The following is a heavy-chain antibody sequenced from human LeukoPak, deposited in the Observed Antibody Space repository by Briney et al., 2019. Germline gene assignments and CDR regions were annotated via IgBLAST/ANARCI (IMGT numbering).Heavy chain of an antibody. CDR3: GRVTLAAASQGGCFDL. V-gene: IGHV3-7*01. Sequence: GGSLRLSCAASGFTFSSYWMSWVRQAPGKGLEWVANIKKDGSEKFYVDSVKGRFTIPRDNAKNSLYLQMNSLRAEDTAVYYCGRVTLAAASQGGCFDLWGQGTVVSVSS. J-gene: IGHJ5*02. CDR2: IKKDGSEK. CDR1: GFTFSSYW. D-gene: IGHD6-13*01.